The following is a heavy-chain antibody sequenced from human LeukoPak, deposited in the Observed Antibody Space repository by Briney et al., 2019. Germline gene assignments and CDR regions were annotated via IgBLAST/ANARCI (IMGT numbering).Heavy chain of an antibody. Sequence: GGSLRLSCAASGFTFNFFSMYWVRQSPGKWLEWVAVISYDATNEYYADSVKGRFTISRDDSKSTLYLQMNSLRAEDTAVYYCVRDFASGSYYNLFDYWGQGALVTVSS. D-gene: IGHD3-10*01. V-gene: IGHV3-30*04. CDR3: VRDFASGSYYNLFDY. CDR1: GFTFNFFS. J-gene: IGHJ4*02. CDR2: ISYDATNE.